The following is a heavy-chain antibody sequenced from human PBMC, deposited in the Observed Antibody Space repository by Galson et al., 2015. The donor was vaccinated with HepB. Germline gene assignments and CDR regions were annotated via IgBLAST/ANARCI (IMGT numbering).Heavy chain of an antibody. J-gene: IGHJ4*02. V-gene: IGHV3-30*18. CDR2: ISYDANDK. CDR1: GFTFSNAW. D-gene: IGHD3-22*01. CDR3: AEWGLGGLNYYDSSGYPRSDY. Sequence: SLRLSCAASGFTFSNAWMSWVRQAPGKGLEWVAVISYDANDKYYADSVKGRFTISRDNSKNTLYLQMNSLRAEDTAVYYCAEWGLGGLNYYDSSGYPRSDYWGQGTLVTVS.